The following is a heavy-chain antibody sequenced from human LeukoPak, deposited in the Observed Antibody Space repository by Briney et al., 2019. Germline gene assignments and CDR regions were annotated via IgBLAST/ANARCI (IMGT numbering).Heavy chain of an antibody. V-gene: IGHV3-21*06. J-gene: IGHJ6*03. CDR3: ARDHAFSYYYYYMAV. CDR1: GFIFSTYG. Sequence: GGSLRLSCVAYGFIFSTYGMGWVRQAPGKGLELVSAISGSGRSTYYADSVTGRFTISRDHAKNSLYLQMNSLRAEDTAVYYCARDHAFSYYYYYMAVWGKGTTVTASS. CDR2: ISGSGRST. D-gene: IGHD3-3*01.